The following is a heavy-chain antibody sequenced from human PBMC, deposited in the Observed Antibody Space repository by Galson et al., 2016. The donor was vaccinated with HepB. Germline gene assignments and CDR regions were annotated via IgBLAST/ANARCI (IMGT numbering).Heavy chain of an antibody. D-gene: IGHD6-13*01. V-gene: IGHV3-48*01. Sequence: SLRLSCAASGFTFSSYSMNWVRQAPGKGLEWVSYISSSSSTIYYADSVKGRFTISRDNSKNTLYLQTNSLGAEDTAIYYCAVRYSSIWYFQHWGQGTLVTVSS. J-gene: IGHJ1*01. CDR2: ISSSSSTI. CDR3: AVRYSSIWYFQH. CDR1: GFTFSSYS.